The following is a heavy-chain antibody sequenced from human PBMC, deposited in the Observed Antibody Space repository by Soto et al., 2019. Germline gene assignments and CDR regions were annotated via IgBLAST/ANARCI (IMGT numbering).Heavy chain of an antibody. V-gene: IGHV4-39*01. CDR3: ASNVLRSSLDY. CDR2: IYYSGST. J-gene: IGHJ4*02. D-gene: IGHD3-3*01. CDR1: GGSMSSSNYY. Sequence: SETLSLTCTVSGGSMSSSNYYWGWIRQPPGKGLEWIGSIYYSGSTYYNPSHKGRVTISVDTSKKQFSLKQGSVTAADTAVYFCASNVLRSSLDYWGQGTLVTVSS.